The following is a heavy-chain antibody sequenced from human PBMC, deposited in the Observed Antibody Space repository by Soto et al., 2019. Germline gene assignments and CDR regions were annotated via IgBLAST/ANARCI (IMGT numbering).Heavy chain of an antibody. CDR3: ARGKGTPHYFDY. V-gene: IGHV4-59*01. D-gene: IGHD1-1*01. CDR2: IYYSGST. CDR1: GGSISSYY. Sequence: SETLSLTCTVSGGSISSYYWSWIRQPPGKGLEWIGYIYYSGSTNYNPSLKSRVTISVDTSKNQFSLKLSSVTAADTAVYYCARGKGTPHYFDYWGQGTLVTVS. J-gene: IGHJ4*02.